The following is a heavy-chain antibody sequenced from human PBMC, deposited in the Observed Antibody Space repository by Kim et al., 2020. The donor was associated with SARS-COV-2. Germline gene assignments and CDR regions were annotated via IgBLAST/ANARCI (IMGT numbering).Heavy chain of an antibody. CDR3: ARAPVRLGELSRIDY. D-gene: IGHD3-16*02. CDR1: GFTFSSYS. J-gene: IGHJ4*02. CDR2: ISSSSSYI. V-gene: IGHV3-21*01. Sequence: GGSLRLSCAASGFTFSSYSMNWVRQAPGKGLEWVSSISSSSSYIYYADSVKGRFTISRDNAKNSLYLQMNSLRAEDTAVYYCARAPVRLGELSRIDYWGQGTLVTVSS.